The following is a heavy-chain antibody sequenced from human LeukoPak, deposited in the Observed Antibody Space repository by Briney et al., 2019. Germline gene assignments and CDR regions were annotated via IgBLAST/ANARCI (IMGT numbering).Heavy chain of an antibody. CDR3: ARESAVGYGSFDY. CDR2: IGGDGRET. Sequence: PGGSLRLSCAASGFTFGAYYMSWVRQAPGKGLEWVANIGGDGRETFYADSLRGRFSIFRDNARNSVSLQMNSLSAEDTGVYYCARESAVGYGSFDYWGQGTLVTVSS. V-gene: IGHV3-7*03. CDR1: GFTFGAYY. D-gene: IGHD6-19*01. J-gene: IGHJ4*02.